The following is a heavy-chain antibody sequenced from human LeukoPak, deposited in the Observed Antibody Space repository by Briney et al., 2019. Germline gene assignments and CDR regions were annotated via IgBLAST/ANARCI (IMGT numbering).Heavy chain of an antibody. Sequence: GASVKVSCKASGGTFSSYAISWVRQAPGQGLEWMGGIIPIFGTANYAQKFQGRVTMTEDTSTDTAYMELSSLRSEDTAVYYCARTQWSVSFDIWGQGTMVTVSS. J-gene: IGHJ3*02. CDR1: GGTFSSYA. CDR2: IIPIFGTA. V-gene: IGHV1-69*06. CDR3: ARTQWSVSFDI. D-gene: IGHD6-19*01.